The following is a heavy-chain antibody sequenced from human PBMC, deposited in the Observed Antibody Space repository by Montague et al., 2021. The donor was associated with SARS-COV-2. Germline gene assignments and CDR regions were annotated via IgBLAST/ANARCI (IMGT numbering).Heavy chain of an antibody. D-gene: IGHD3-9*01. Sequence: PALVKPTQTLTLTCTFSGFSLSTSGMCVSWIRQPPGKALEWLALIDWDXYKYYSTSLKTRLTISKDTSKNQVVLTMTNMDPVDTATYYCARSHYDILTGYYTVFDYWGQGTLVTVSS. J-gene: IGHJ4*02. V-gene: IGHV2-70*01. CDR2: IDWDXYK. CDR1: GFSLSTSGMC. CDR3: ARSHYDILTGYYTVFDY.